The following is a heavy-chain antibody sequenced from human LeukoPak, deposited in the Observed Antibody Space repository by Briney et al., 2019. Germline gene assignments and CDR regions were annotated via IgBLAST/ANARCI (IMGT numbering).Heavy chain of an antibody. CDR2: IYSGGTT. CDR3: ARAPMTTVTTNDH. D-gene: IGHD4-17*01. J-gene: IGHJ4*02. Sequence: GGSLRLSCAASGFTVSSNYMSWVRQAPGKGLEWVSVIYSGGTTYYADSVKGRFTISRDNSKNTLYLQMNNLRAEDTAVYYCARAPMTTVTTNDHWGQGTLVTVSA. V-gene: IGHV3-53*01. CDR1: GFTVSSNY.